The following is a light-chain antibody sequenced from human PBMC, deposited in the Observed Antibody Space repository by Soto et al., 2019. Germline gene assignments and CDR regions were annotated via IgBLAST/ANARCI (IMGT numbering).Light chain of an antibody. V-gene: IGKV1-39*01. J-gene: IGKJ1*01. CDR1: QSISKY. CDR2: AAS. Sequence: DIPMTQSPSSLSASVGDRVTITCRASQSISKYLNWFQQKPGRAPKLLIYAASNLQSGVPSTFSGSGSGTDFTLTISSLQPEDFATYYCQQSYSTPRTFGQGTKVEIK. CDR3: QQSYSTPRT.